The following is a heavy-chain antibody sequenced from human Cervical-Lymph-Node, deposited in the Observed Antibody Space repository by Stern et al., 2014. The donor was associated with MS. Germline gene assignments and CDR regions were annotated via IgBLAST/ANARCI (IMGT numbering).Heavy chain of an antibody. V-gene: IGHV3-13*05. CDR3: VRGTGYSSAYHYGMSV. CDR2: LHSGGHP. CDR1: GFPFQVFD. Sequence: QLVESGGGLVQPGGSLRLSCVASGFPFQVFDLHLVSQDPGKVLVWDSGLHSGGHPEYSGSVRGRFTISRDIFRDSLFLQMTSLRAGDTAVYYCVRGTGYSSAYHYGMSVWGRGTTVTVSS. D-gene: IGHD5-18*01. J-gene: IGHJ6*02.